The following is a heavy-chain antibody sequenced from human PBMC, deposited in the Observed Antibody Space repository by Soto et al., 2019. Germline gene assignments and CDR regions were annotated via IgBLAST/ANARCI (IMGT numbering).Heavy chain of an antibody. CDR1: GFPFSSYA. CDR2: ISGSGVST. Sequence: GVLLSLSCSASGFPFSSYAMSWVRPARRKGLEWVSAISGSGVSTYYADSVKRRFTISRDNSKNTLYLQMNSLRAEDTAVYYCAKVLTPDYYYYGMDGWGQGTTVTVS. D-gene: IGHD2-8*01. CDR3: AKVLTPDYYYYGMDG. V-gene: IGHV3-23*01. J-gene: IGHJ6*02.